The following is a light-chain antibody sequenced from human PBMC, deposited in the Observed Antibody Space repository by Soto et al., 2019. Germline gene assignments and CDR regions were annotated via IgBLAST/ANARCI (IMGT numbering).Light chain of an antibody. CDR1: QSVSSN. J-gene: IGKJ1*01. V-gene: IGKV3-15*01. CDR2: GAS. Sequence: EIVMTQSPATLSVSPGERDTLSCRARQSVSSNLAWYQQKPGQAPRLLIYGASTSATGLPARFSGSGSGTEFTLTISSLQSEDFAVYYCQQYNNWPPTFGQGTKVEIK. CDR3: QQYNNWPPT.